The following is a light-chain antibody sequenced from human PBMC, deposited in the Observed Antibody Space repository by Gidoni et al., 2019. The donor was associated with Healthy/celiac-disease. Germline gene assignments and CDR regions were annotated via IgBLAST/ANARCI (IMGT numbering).Light chain of an antibody. CDR1: QDISNY. V-gene: IGKV1-33*01. CDR3: QQYDNPLFT. Sequence: IQMTQSPSSLSASVGDRVTITCQASQDISNYLNWYQQKPGKAPKLLIYDASNLETGVPSRFSGSGSGTDFTFTISSLQPEDIATYYCQQYDNPLFTFGPGTKVEIK. J-gene: IGKJ3*01. CDR2: DAS.